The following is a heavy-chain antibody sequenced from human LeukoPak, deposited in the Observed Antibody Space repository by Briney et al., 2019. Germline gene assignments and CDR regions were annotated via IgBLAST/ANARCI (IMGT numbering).Heavy chain of an antibody. V-gene: IGHV4-38-2*01. CDR1: GYSISSGYY. D-gene: IGHD2-15*01. CDR3: ASLYCSGGSCCALYFDY. CDR2: IYHSGST. Sequence: SETRSLTCAVSGYSISSGYYWGWIRQPPGKGLEWIGSIYHSGSTYYNPSLKSRVTISVDTSKNQFSLKLSSVTAADTAVYYCASLYCSGGSCCALYFDYWGQGTLVTVSS. J-gene: IGHJ4*02.